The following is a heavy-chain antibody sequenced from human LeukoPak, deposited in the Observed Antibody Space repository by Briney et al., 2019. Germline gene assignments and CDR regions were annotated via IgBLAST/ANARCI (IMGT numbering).Heavy chain of an antibody. CDR1: GYTFTSYD. CDR2: MNPNSGDT. CDR3: ATGGDYYSDTSGPRV. J-gene: IGHJ4*02. Sequence: ASVKVSCKASGYTFTSYDINWVRQATGQGLEWMAWMNPNSGDTGYAQKFQGRVTMTRSTSISTAYMELSSLTSDDTAVYYCATGGDYYSDTSGPRVWGQGTLVTVSS. D-gene: IGHD3-22*01. V-gene: IGHV1-8*01.